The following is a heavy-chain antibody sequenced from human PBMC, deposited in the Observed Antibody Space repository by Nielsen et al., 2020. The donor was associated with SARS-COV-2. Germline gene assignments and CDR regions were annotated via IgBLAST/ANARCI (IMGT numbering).Heavy chain of an antibody. V-gene: IGHV3-21*01. Sequence: GESLKISCAASGFTFSNYRMNWVRQAPGKGLEWVASISSGGDYAYDADSVKGRFTISRDNAKNSVYLQLNSLRAEDTAVYYCARDCGVSCHWFNPWGQGTLVTVSS. CDR3: ARDCGVSCHWFNP. CDR2: ISSGGDYA. D-gene: IGHD2-2*01. CDR1: GFTFSNYR. J-gene: IGHJ5*02.